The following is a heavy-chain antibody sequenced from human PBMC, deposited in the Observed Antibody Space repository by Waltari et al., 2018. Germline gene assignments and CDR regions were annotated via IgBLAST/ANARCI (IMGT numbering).Heavy chain of an antibody. D-gene: IGHD3-16*01. CDR1: GYSFTNYG. CDR3: ARGGGYCDY. CDR2: ISGNSGKT. J-gene: IGHJ4*02. V-gene: IGHV1-18*01. Sequence: QVQLVQSGGEVKKPGASVKVSCKASGYSFTNYGISWVRQAPGQGLEWMGWISGNSGKTTYSQKVQGRVTMTTDTSTTTAYMELRSLTPDDTAVYYCARGGGYCDYWGQGTLVTVSS.